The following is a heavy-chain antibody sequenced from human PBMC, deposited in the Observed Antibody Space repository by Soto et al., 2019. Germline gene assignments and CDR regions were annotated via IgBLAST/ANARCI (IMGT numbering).Heavy chain of an antibody. V-gene: IGHV3-33*01. Sequence: QVQLVESGGGVVQPGRSLRLSCAASGFTFSSYGMHWVRQAPGKGLEWVAVIWYDGSNKYYADSVKGRFTISRDNSKNTLYLQMNSLRAEDTAVYYCARSYYDFWGGSSAYYYYMDVWGKGTTVTVSS. D-gene: IGHD3-3*01. CDR2: IWYDGSNK. J-gene: IGHJ6*03. CDR1: GFTFSSYG. CDR3: ARSYYDFWGGSSAYYYYMDV.